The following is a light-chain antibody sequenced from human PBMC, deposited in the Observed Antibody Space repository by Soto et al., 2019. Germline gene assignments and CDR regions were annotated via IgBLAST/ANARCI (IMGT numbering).Light chain of an antibody. J-gene: IGLJ1*01. V-gene: IGLV3-1*01. Sequence: SSELTQPPSVSVSPGQTASITCSGDKLGDKYACWYQQKPRQSPVLVIYQDSKRPSGIPERFSGSNSGNTATLTISGTQAMDEADYYCQAWDSSTAIFGTGTKLTVL. CDR2: QDS. CDR3: QAWDSSTAI. CDR1: KLGDKY.